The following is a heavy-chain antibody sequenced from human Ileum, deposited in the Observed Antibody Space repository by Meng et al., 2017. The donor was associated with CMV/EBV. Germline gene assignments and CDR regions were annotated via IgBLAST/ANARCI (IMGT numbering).Heavy chain of an antibody. D-gene: IGHD2-2*01. CDR1: GGSISGYY. Sequence: QVQLQGSGPGLVKPSETLSLTCTVSGGSISGYYWSWIRQPATKGLEWNGRVYSSGSTDYNPSLQSRVTMSVDTSKNQFSLKLSSVTAADTAVYYCARGSSSWAFDYWGQGTLVTVSS. J-gene: IGHJ4*02. V-gene: IGHV4-4*07. CDR2: VYSSGST. CDR3: ARGSSSWAFDY.